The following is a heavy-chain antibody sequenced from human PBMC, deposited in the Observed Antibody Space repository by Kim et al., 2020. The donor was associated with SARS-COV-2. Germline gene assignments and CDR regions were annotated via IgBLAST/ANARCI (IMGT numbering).Heavy chain of an antibody. CDR1: GFTFTSSA. V-gene: IGHV1-58*01. CDR3: AAGGDGFEIGIWDFDY. D-gene: IGHD2-21*01. CDR2: IVVGSGNT. Sequence: SVKVSCKASGFTFTSSAVQWVRQARGQRLEWIGWIVVGSGNTNYAQKFQERVTITRDMSTSTAYMELSSLRSEDTAVYYCAAGGDGFEIGIWDFDYWGQGTLVTVSS. J-gene: IGHJ4*02.